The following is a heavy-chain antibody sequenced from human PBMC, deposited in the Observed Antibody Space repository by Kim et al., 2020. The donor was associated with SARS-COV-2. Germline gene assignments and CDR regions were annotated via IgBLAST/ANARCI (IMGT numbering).Heavy chain of an antibody. D-gene: IGHD1-26*01. CDR3: ARGSNSGSYYGSEYFHH. CDR1: GITFSSYW. Sequence: GGSLRLSCAASGITFSSYWMHSVRQAPGKGLVWVSRINSDGSSTTYADSVKGRFTISRDNAKNTLYLQMNSLRAEDTAVYYCARGSNSGSYYGSEYFHHWGQGTLVTVSS. CDR2: INSDGSST. J-gene: IGHJ1*01. V-gene: IGHV3-74*01.